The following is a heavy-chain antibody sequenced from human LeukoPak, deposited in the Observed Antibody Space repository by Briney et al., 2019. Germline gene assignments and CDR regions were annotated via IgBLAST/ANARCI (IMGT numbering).Heavy chain of an antibody. CDR2: IYYSGST. Sequence: SETLSLTCTVSGGSISSYYWSWIRQPPGKGLEWIGYIYYSGSTNYNPSLKSRVTISVDTSKNQFSLKLSSVTAADTAGYYCARGLPNCSGGSCYYYYYMDVWGKGTTVTVSS. CDR3: ARGLPNCSGGSCYYYYYMDV. J-gene: IGHJ6*03. V-gene: IGHV4-59*01. CDR1: GGSISSYY. D-gene: IGHD2-15*01.